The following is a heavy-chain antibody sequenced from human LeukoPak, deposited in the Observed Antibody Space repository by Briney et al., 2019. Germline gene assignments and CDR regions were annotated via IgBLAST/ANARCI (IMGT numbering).Heavy chain of an antibody. CDR1: GGSISSSSYY. CDR3: ARAYDILTGYYSASDY. J-gene: IGHJ4*02. V-gene: IGHV4-39*07. CDR2: IYYSGST. D-gene: IGHD3-9*01. Sequence: SETLSLTCTVSGGSISSSSYYWGWIRQPPGKGLEWIGSIYYSGSTYYNPSLKSRVTISVDTSKNQFSLKLSSVTAADTAVYYCARAYDILTGYYSASDYWGQGTLVTVSS.